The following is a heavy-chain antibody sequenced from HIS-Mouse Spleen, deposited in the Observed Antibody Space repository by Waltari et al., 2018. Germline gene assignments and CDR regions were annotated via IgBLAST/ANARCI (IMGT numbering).Heavy chain of an antibody. CDR2: IKQHGSEN. D-gene: IGHD6-13*01. J-gene: IGHJ3*02. CDR3: ARVGGQQLITDAFDI. V-gene: IGHV3-7*01. CDR1: GFTFSSYW. Sequence: EVQLVESGGGLVQPGGSLRLSCAASGFTFSSYWMSWVRQAPGKGLEWVANIKQHGSENLYVDSVKGRFTISRDNAKNSLYLQMNSLRAEDTAVYYCARVGGQQLITDAFDIWGQGTMVTVSS.